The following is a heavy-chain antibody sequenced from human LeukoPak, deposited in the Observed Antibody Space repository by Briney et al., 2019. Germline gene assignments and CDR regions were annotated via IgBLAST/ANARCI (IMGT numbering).Heavy chain of an antibody. D-gene: IGHD3-10*01. CDR1: GGSFSGYY. CDR3: ARGPYYYGSGSSLDY. CDR2: INHSGST. V-gene: IGHV4-34*01. Sequence: SETLSFTCAVYGGSFSGYYWSWIRQPPGKGLEWIGEINHSGSTNYNPSLKSRVTISVDTSKNQFSLKLSSVTAADTAVYYCARGPYYYGSGSSLDYWGQGTLVTVSS. J-gene: IGHJ4*02.